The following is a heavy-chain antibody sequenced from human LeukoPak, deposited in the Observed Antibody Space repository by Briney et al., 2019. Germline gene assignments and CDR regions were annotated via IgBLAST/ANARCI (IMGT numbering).Heavy chain of an antibody. J-gene: IGHJ6*02. CDR1: GFTFSSYW. V-gene: IGHV3-7*01. Sequence: AGGSLRLSCAASGFTFSSYWMNWVRQAPGKGLEWVANIKQDGSQKYYVDSVKGRFTISRDNSKNTLYLQMKSLRAEDTAVYYCAKDRGSGRSYGMDVWGQGTTVTVSS. CDR3: AKDRGSGRSYGMDV. CDR2: IKQDGSQK. D-gene: IGHD3-10*01.